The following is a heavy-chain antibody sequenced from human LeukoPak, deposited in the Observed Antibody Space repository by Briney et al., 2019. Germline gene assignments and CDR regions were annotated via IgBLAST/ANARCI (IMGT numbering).Heavy chain of an antibody. CDR3: AKAANEWELLAGYFDY. CDR2: ISGTGAGT. CDR1: GFIFSNFA. Sequence: GGSLRLSCAASGFIFSNFAMTWVRQAPGKGLEWVSTISGTGAGTDSADSVKGRFTISRDNSKNTVYLQMKSLRVEDTAVYYCAKAANEWELLAGYFDYWGQGTLVTVSS. J-gene: IGHJ4*02. V-gene: IGHV3-23*01. D-gene: IGHD1-26*01.